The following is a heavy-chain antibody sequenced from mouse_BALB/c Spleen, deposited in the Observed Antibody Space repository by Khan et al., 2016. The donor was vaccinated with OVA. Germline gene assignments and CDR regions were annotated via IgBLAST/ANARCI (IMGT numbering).Heavy chain of an antibody. D-gene: IGHD4-1*01. J-gene: IGHJ3*01. CDR3: TGRNWDGAWFVY. CDR1: GYTFTSYW. CDR2: IYPGNSDT. Sequence: VQLQQSGTVLARPGASVKMSCKASGYTFTSYWMHWVKQRPGQGLEWIGAIYPGNSDTRYNEKFKDKAKLTAVTSTSTAYMELSSLTYEDSAVYYCTGRNWDGAWFVYWGQGTLVTVSA. V-gene: IGHV1-5*01.